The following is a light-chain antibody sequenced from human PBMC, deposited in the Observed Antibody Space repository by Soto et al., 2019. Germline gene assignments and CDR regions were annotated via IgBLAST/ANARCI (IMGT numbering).Light chain of an antibody. J-gene: IGKJ3*01. Sequence: EIVLTQSPGTLSLSPGERATLSCRASQSINNRYLAWYQQKPGQAPRLLIYAASSRATGIPDRLSGSGSGTDFTLTISRLETDDFAVYYCQQFGSSPGFTFGPGTKVDIK. CDR1: QSINNRY. CDR3: QQFGSSPGFT. CDR2: AAS. V-gene: IGKV3-20*01.